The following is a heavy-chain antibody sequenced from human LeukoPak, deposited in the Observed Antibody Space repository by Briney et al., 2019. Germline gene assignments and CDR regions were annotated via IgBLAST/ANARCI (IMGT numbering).Heavy chain of an antibody. Sequence: GGSLRLSCAASGFIFGTYWMSWVRQAPGKGLEWVANIKEDGTESHYVDSVKGRFTISRDNAENSLYLQMNSLRTEDTAVYFCARDLTGGSYPPGAAFDIWGQGIMVTVSS. CDR3: ARDLTGGSYPPGAAFDI. D-gene: IGHD1-26*01. CDR1: GFIFGTYW. CDR2: IKEDGTES. V-gene: IGHV3-7*01. J-gene: IGHJ3*02.